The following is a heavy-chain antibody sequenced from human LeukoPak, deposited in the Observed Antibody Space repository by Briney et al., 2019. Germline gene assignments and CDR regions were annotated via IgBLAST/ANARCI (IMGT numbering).Heavy chain of an antibody. CDR3: AGTWMGLRGYFSD. J-gene: IGHJ4*02. CDR1: GFTFSDYF. CDR2: ISSSGSTI. Sequence: GGSLRLSCAASGFTFSDYFMNWIRQAPGKGLEWVSYISSSGSTIYYADSVKGRFTISRDNAKNSLYLQMNSLRAEDTAVYYCAGTWMGLRGYFSDWGQGTLVTVSS. V-gene: IGHV3-11*01. D-gene: IGHD5-18*01.